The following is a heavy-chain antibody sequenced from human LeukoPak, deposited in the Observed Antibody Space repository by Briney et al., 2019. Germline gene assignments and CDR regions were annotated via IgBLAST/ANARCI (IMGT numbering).Heavy chain of an antibody. D-gene: IGHD2-8*02. J-gene: IGHJ4*02. CDR3: ARSTGGTSPVDY. Sequence: GSLKISCKGSGYSFTKYWIGWVRQTPGKGLEWMGIIYPGDSDTRYSPSFQGQVTISADKSITTAYLQWSSLKASDTAMYYCARSTGGTSPVDYWGQGTLVTVSP. CDR1: GYSFTKYW. CDR2: IYPGDSDT. V-gene: IGHV5-51*01.